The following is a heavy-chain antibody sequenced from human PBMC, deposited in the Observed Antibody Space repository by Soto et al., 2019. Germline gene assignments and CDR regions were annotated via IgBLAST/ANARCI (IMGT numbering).Heavy chain of an antibody. V-gene: IGHV3-11*06. J-gene: IGHJ5*02. D-gene: IGHD2-15*01. CDR3: VRGGGGGLFDP. CDR2: ISPGSRYP. CDR1: GFTFGDSY. Sequence: PGGSLRLSCAGSGFTFGDSYMSWIRQAPGKGLEWLSYISPGSRYPAYADSVKGRFTISKDNAKRSLYLQMMSLTAEDTAIYYCVRGGGGGLFDPWGQGTMVTVSS.